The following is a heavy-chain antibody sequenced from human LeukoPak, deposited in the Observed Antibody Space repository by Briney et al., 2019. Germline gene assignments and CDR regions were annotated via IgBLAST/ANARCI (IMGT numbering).Heavy chain of an antibody. V-gene: IGHV3-30*03. D-gene: IGHD3-3*01. CDR1: GFTFSRHG. CDR3: ARDRAWNYFDY. CDR2: ISNDGSRK. J-gene: IGHJ4*02. Sequence: EGSLRLSCAPSGFTFSRHGMHWVRQAPGKGLEWVAIISNDGSRKYYAHSVEGRFTISRDNSKNTLYLQMDSLRAEDTAVYYCARDRAWNYFDYWGQGTLVTVSS.